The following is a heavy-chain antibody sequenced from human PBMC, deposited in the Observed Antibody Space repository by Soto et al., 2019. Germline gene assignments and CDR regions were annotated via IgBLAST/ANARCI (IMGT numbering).Heavy chain of an antibody. CDR2: IHYSGST. CDR3: ARGGCSSCWFDP. J-gene: IGHJ5*02. V-gene: IGHV4-59*01. CDR1: GASISSNY. Sequence: QVQLQESGPGLVKPSETLSLTCTVSGASISSNYWSWIRQPPGEGLEWIGYIHYSGSTKYNASLQSRVTISMDPSKNQFSVKLTSVTAADTAVYYCARGGCSSCWFDPWGQGTLVTVSS. D-gene: IGHD3-10*02.